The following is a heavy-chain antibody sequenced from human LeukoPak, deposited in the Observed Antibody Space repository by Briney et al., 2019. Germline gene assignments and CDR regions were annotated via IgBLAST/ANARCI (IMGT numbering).Heavy chain of an antibody. CDR1: GGSISSGSYY. CDR2: IYTSGST. D-gene: IGHD6-13*01. CDR3: ARESTGIAAADDAFDI. J-gene: IGHJ3*02. V-gene: IGHV4-61*02. Sequence: SETLSLTCTVSGGSISSGSYYWSWIRQPAGKGLEWIGRIYTSGSTNYNPSLKSRVTISVDTSKNQFSLKLSSVTAADTAVYYCARESTGIAAADDAFDIWGQGTMVTVSS.